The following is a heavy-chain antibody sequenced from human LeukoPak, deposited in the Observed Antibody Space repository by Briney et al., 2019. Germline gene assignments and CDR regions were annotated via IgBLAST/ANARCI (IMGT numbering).Heavy chain of an antibody. J-gene: IGHJ4*02. CDR3: ARLDSTSWIPSDY. CDR2: IYHSGST. Sequence: SETLSLTCAVSGYSISSGYYWGWIRQPPGKGLEWIGSIYHSGSTYYNPSLKSRVTISVGTSKNQFSLKLSSVTAADTAVYYCARLDSTSWIPSDYWGQGTLVTVSS. V-gene: IGHV4-38-2*01. CDR1: GYSISSGYY. D-gene: IGHD2-2*01.